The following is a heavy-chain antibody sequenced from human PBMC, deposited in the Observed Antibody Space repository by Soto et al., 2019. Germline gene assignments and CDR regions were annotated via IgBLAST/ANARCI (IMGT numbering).Heavy chain of an antibody. V-gene: IGHV1-18*01. CDR1: GYTFSSYG. D-gene: IGHD4-17*01. J-gene: IGHJ4*02. Sequence: QVQLVQSGTEVKKPGASVKVSCKASGYTFSSYGITWVRQAPGQGLEWMGWITTYKGNANYAHNLQGRVTMTTDTSTSQAYMELRSLRSDDTAVYYCARVNYGDYVNFDYWGQGTLVTVSS. CDR3: ARVNYGDYVNFDY. CDR2: ITTYKGNA.